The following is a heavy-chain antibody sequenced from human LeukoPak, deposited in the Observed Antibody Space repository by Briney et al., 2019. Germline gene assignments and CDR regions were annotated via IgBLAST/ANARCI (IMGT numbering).Heavy chain of an antibody. V-gene: IGHV3-48*03. J-gene: IGHJ6*02. CDR3: ARAPRRDNPHMDV. CDR1: GFTFSSYE. Sequence: PGGSLRLSCAASGFTFSSYEMNWVRRAPGKGLEWVSYISSSGTSIYYADSVKGRFTIARDNAKNSLYLQMKSLRAEDTAVYYCARAPRRDNPHMDVWGQGTTVTVSS. D-gene: IGHD1-14*01. CDR2: ISSSGTSI.